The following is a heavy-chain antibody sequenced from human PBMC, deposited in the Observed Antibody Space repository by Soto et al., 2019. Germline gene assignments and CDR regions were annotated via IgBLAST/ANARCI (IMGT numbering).Heavy chain of an antibody. CDR1: GGTFSNYA. CDR3: ARGLRYYYTRRGSHEALKI. Sequence: QVQLVQSGAGVKKPGSSVKVSCKASGGTFSNYAISWVRQAPGQGLEWWGGIIPIFCTANYAQKFQGRVTITADESTSTAYMELSRLTSEATAVDFCARGLRYYYTRRGSHEALKIWGQGKLVTVPS. D-gene: IGHD3-22*01. CDR2: IIPIFCTA. V-gene: IGHV1-69*01. J-gene: IGHJ3*02.